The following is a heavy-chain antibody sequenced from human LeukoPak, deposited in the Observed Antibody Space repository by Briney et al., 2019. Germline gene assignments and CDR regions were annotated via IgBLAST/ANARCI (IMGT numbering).Heavy chain of an antibody. V-gene: IGHV3-66*04. CDR2: IYSGGSI. D-gene: IGHD2-2*02. CDR3: AKHHCSSTSCYRVFDF. Sequence: PGGSLRLSCAASGFTVSSNYMSWVRQAPGKGLEWVSIIYSGGSIYYADSVKGRFTISRDNSKNTLYLQMNSLRAEDTAVYYCAKHHCSSTSCYRVFDFWGQGTLVTVSS. CDR1: GFTVSSNY. J-gene: IGHJ4*02.